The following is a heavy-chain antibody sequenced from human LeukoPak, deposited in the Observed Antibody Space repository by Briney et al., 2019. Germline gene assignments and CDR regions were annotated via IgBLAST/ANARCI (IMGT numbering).Heavy chain of an antibody. CDR1: GFTFSSYA. CDR3: ARDSSGPLY. D-gene: IGHD6-19*01. J-gene: IGHJ4*02. Sequence: GGSLRLSCAASGFTFSSYAMSWVRQAPGKGLEWVSVIYSGGGTYYADSVKGRFTISRDNSKNTLHLQMNSLRAEDTAVYYCARDSSGPLYWGQGTLVTVSS. V-gene: IGHV3-66*01. CDR2: IYSGGGT.